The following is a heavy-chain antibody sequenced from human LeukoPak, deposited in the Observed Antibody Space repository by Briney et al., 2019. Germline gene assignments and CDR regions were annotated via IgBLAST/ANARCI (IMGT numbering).Heavy chain of an antibody. Sequence: SETLSLTRTVSGGSISSGGYCWSWIRQHPGKGLEWIGYIYYRGSTYYNPSLKSRVTISVDTSKNQFSLKLSSVTAADTAVYYCARDSKRYYDSSGYFYYYGMDVWGQGTTVTVSS. CDR3: ARDSKRYYDSSGYFYYYGMDV. CDR2: IYYRGST. D-gene: IGHD3-22*01. J-gene: IGHJ6*02. CDR1: GGSISSGGYC. V-gene: IGHV4-31*03.